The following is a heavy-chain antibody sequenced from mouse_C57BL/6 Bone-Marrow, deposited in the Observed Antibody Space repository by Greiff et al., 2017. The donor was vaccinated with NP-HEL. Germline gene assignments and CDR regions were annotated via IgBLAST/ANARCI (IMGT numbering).Heavy chain of an antibody. CDR2: FYIGNGYT. Sequence: EVQLQQSGAELVRPGSSVKMSCKTSGYTFTSYGINWVKQRPGQGLEWIGYFYIGNGYTGYNEKFKGKATLTSDTSSSTAYMQLSSLTSEDSAIYFCARWATGGFAYWGQGTLVTVSA. CDR3: ARWATGGFAY. V-gene: IGHV1-58*01. J-gene: IGHJ3*01. D-gene: IGHD3-1*01. CDR1: GYTFTSYG.